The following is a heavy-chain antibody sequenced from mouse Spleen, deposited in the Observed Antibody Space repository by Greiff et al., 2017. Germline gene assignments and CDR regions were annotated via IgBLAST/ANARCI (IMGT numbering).Heavy chain of an antibody. D-gene: IGHD1-1*01. V-gene: IGHV5-15*04. CDR2: ISNLAYSI. CDR3: ARLLRPYYFDY. J-gene: IGHJ2*01. Sequence: EVKLVESGGGLVKPGGSLKLSCAASGFTFSDYGMAWVRQAPGKGPEWVAFISNLAYSIYYADTVTGRFTISRENAKNTLYLEMSSLRSEDTAMYYCARLLRPYYFDYWGQGTTLTVSS. CDR1: GFTFSDYG.